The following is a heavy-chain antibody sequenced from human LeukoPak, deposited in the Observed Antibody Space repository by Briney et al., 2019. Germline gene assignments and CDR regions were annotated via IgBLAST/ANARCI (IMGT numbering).Heavy chain of an antibody. Sequence: GGSLRLSCAASGFTFSSYWMHWVRQAPGKGLVWVSRINSDRSSTSYADSVKGRFTISRDNAKNTLYLQMNGLRAEDTAVYYCARVVVDTAMVFDYWGQGTLVTVSS. CDR3: ARVVVDTAMVFDY. CDR2: INSDRSST. D-gene: IGHD5-18*01. V-gene: IGHV3-74*01. CDR1: GFTFSSYW. J-gene: IGHJ4*02.